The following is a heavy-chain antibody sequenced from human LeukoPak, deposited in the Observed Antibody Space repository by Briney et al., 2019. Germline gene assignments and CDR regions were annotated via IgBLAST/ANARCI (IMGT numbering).Heavy chain of an antibody. CDR3: AREGGLRWSDQRWYFDL. J-gene: IGHJ2*01. Sequence: EASVKVSCKASGGTFSNYAISWVRQAPGQGLEWMGGIIPIFDTADYAQKFQGRVTITADKSTSTAYMELSSLRSEDTAVYYCAREGGLRWSDQRWYFDLWGRGTLVTVSS. CDR2: IIPIFDTA. CDR1: GGTFSNYA. V-gene: IGHV1-69*06. D-gene: IGHD4-23*01.